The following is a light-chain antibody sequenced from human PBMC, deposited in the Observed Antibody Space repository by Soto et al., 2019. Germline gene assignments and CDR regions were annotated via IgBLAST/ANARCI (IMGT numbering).Light chain of an antibody. J-gene: IGLJ3*02. CDR2: GNN. V-gene: IGLV1-40*01. CDR1: SSNIGAGND. Sequence: QSVLTQPPSVSGAPGQRVTISCAGSSSNIGAGNDVQWYQQLPGKAPKLLIYGNNNRPSGVPDRFSGCKSVTSASLAITGLQAEDEADYYCQSSDSSWSGSRVFGGGTKVTVL. CDR3: QSSDSSWSGSRV.